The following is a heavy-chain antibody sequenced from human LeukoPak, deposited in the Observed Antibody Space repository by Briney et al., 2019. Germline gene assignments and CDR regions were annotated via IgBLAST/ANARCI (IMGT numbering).Heavy chain of an antibody. D-gene: IGHD3-10*01. CDR2: IYYSGST. J-gene: IGHJ3*02. Sequence: PSETLSLTCTVSGGSIRSYYWSWIRQHPGKGLEWIGYIYYSGSTYYNPSLKSRVTISVDTSKNQFSLKLSSVTAADTAVYYCARDATYYYGSGPVGGAFDIWGQGTMVTVSS. V-gene: IGHV4-31*03. CDR1: GGSIRSYY. CDR3: ARDATYYYGSGPVGGAFDI.